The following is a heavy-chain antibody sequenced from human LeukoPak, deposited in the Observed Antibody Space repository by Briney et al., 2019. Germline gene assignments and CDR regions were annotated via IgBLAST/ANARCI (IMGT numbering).Heavy chain of an antibody. J-gene: IGHJ3*02. CDR1: GHSFTNYW. Sequence: GESLKISCKGSGHSFTNYWVTWVRQMPGKGLEWMGIIYPADSDTKYSPSFQGQVTISADKSISTAYLQWSSLKASDTAMYYCARSPRDGYHDAFDIWGQGTMVTVSS. D-gene: IGHD5-24*01. V-gene: IGHV5-51*01. CDR2: IYPADSDT. CDR3: ARSPRDGYHDAFDI.